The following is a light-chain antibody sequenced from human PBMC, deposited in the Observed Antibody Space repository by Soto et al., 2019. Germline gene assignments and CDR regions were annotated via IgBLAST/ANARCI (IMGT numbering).Light chain of an antibody. CDR2: GAS. J-gene: IGKJ1*01. CDR3: QQYNDWWT. V-gene: IGKV3-20*01. Sequence: EIVLTQSPGTLSLSPGERATLSCRASQSVSNTYIAWYQQQPGQAPRLLIYGASSRAAGIPDRFSGSGSGTEFTLTISSLQSEDFAVYYCQQYNDWWTFGQGTKVDIK. CDR1: QSVSNTY.